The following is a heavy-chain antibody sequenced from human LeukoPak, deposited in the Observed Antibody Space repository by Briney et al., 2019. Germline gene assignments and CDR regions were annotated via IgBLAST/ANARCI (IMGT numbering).Heavy chain of an antibody. CDR1: GFTFSNYG. J-gene: IGHJ4*02. CDR2: ISYDGSNK. D-gene: IGHD5-12*01. V-gene: IGHV3-30*18. CDR3: AKDRTAGYDGLVDY. Sequence: GKSLRLSCAASGFTFSNYGMHWVRQAPGKGLEWVAVISYDGSNKYYTDSVKGRFTISRDNSKNTLYLQMNSLRAEDTAVYYCAKDRTAGYDGLVDYWGQGTLVTVSS.